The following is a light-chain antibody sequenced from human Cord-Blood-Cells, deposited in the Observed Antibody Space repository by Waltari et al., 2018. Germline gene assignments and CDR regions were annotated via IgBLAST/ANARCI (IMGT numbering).Light chain of an antibody. V-gene: IGLV2-14*01. J-gene: IGLJ2*01. CDR3: SSYTSSSTPL. Sequence: QSALTPPASVSGSPGQSITFSCTGTSSDVGGYNYVSWYQQHPGKAPQLMIYDVSNRPSGVSNRYSGSKSGTTASLTISGLQAEDEADYYCSSYTSSSTPLFGGGTKLTVL. CDR1: SSDVGGYNY. CDR2: DVS.